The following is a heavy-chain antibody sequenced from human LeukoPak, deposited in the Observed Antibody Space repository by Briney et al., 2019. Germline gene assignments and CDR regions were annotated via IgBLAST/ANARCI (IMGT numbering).Heavy chain of an antibody. D-gene: IGHD6-6*01. J-gene: IGHJ6*04. CDR1: GGSITSSY. CDR3: ARQGGYSSPFSV. Sequence: SETLSLTCTVYGGSITSSYWTWIRQPPGKGLEWIGYIYTSGTTNYNPSLKSRVTISVDTSRNQFSLKLSSVTAADTAVYYCARQGGYSSPFSVWGKGTTVAVSS. V-gene: IGHV4-4*09. CDR2: IYTSGTT.